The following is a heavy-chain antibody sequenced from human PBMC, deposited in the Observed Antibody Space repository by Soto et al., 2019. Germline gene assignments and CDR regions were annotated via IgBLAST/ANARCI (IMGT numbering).Heavy chain of an antibody. D-gene: IGHD3-22*01. V-gene: IGHV3-11*06. CDR3: ARAEPRLTYYYDSSGYYQTTVDDY. J-gene: IGHJ4*02. CDR1: GFTFSDYY. Sequence: GGSLRLSCAASGFTFSDYYMSWIRQAPGKGLEWVSYISSSSSYTNYADSVKGRFTISRDNAKNSLYPQMNSLRAEDTAVYYCARAEPRLTYYYDSSGYYQTTVDDYWGQGTLVTVSS. CDR2: ISSSSSYT.